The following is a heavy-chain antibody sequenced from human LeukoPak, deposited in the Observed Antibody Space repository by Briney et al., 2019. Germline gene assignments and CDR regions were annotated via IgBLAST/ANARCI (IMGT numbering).Heavy chain of an antibody. D-gene: IGHD2-2*01. CDR1: GDTDNSLA. V-gene: IGHV1-69*13. CDR2: IIPLFGPA. J-gene: IGHJ5*02. CDR3: ARGQLLSVFDP. Sequence: SVKVSCKSTGDTDNSLAVSWVRQAPGQGLEWMGGIIPLFGPAKYTQKFQGRVTITADESTNTVYMELHSLRSEDTAVYYCARGQLLSVFDPWGQGTLVTVSS.